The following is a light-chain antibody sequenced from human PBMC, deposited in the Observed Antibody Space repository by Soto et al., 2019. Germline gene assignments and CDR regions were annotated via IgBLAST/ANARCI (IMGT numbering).Light chain of an antibody. V-gene: IGLV2-23*02. Sequence: QSALTQPASVSGSPGQSITISCTGTISDVGSYNLVSWYQQHPGKAPKLIMYAVTKRPSGASDRFSGSKSGYTASLTISGLQAEDEADYYCCSYSSVSTFVFGGGTKLTVL. CDR2: AVT. J-gene: IGLJ3*02. CDR1: ISDVGSYNL. CDR3: CSYSSVSTFV.